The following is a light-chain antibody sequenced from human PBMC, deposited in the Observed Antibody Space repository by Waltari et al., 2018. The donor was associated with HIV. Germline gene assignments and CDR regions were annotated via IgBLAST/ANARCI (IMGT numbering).Light chain of an antibody. CDR3: QQSYTTATT. Sequence: SSLSASVGDRVTITCRASQTIDTFLEWYQQKPGKAPKLLISTASSLQSGVPSRFSGSGSGTDFTLTISSLQPEDFVTYYCQQSYTTATTFGQGTRLEIK. CDR1: QTIDTF. CDR2: TAS. V-gene: IGKV1-39*01. J-gene: IGKJ5*01.